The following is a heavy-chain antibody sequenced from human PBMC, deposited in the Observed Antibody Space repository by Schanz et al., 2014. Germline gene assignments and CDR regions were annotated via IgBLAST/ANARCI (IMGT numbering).Heavy chain of an antibody. CDR2: INPSGGST. Sequence: QVQLVQSGAEVKKPGASVKVSCKASGYTFTSYSMHWVRQAPGQGLEWMGIINPSGGSTRYGQKFQGRITVTADTSTSTVYMELSSLRSEDTAVYYWARDGVDAAAGGNYWGQGTLVTVSS. V-gene: IGHV1-46*03. D-gene: IGHD6-13*01. J-gene: IGHJ4*02. CDR3: ARDGVDAAAGGNY. CDR1: GYTFTSYS.